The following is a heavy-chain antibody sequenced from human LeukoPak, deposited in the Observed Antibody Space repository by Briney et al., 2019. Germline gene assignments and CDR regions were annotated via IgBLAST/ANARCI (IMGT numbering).Heavy chain of an antibody. CDR2: VYYKGTT. CDR3: ARWSSSWENNWFDP. Sequence: PSETLSLTCTVSSVSINSDSHYWGWIRQPPGKGLEWIGSVYYKGTTQYNPSLKSRATMSVDTSNNRFSLSLTSATAADTGMYFCARWSSSWENNWFDPWGQGILVTVSS. CDR1: SVSINSDSHY. V-gene: IGHV4-39*07. J-gene: IGHJ5*02. D-gene: IGHD6-13*01.